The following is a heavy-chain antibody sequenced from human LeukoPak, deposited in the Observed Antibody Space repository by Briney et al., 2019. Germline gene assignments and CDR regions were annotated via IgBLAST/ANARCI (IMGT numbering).Heavy chain of an antibody. J-gene: IGHJ4*02. Sequence: PSETLSLTCAVYGGSFSSYYWSWIRQPPGKGLEWIGEINHSEGTNYNPSLKSRVTMSLDTSKNQFSLKLSSVTAADTAVYYCARHSRGVGAASDYWGQGTLVTVSS. CDR2: INHSEGT. V-gene: IGHV4-34*01. CDR1: GGSFSSYY. CDR3: ARHSRGVGAASDY. D-gene: IGHD2-15*01.